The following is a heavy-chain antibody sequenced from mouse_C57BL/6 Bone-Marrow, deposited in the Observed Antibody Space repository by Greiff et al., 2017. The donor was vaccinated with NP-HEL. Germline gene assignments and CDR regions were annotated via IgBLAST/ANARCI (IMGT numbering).Heavy chain of an antibody. Sequence: QVTLKESGPGILQSSQTLSLTCSFSGFSLSTSGMGVSWIRQPSGKGLEWLAHIYWDDDKRYNPSLKSRLTISKDPSRNQVFLKITSVDTADTATYYGARRRGYYSNPGWYFDVWGTGTTVTVSS. CDR2: IYWDDDK. CDR3: ARRRGYYSNPGWYFDV. J-gene: IGHJ1*03. V-gene: IGHV8-12*01. CDR1: GFSLSTSGMG. D-gene: IGHD2-5*01.